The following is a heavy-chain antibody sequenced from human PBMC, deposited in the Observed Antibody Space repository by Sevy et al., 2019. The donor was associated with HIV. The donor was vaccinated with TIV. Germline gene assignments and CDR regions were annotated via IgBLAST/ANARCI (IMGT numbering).Heavy chain of an antibody. CDR1: GFTFSSYA. CDR2: ISGSGGST. CDR3: AKDHDCGGDCYSEGGDY. V-gene: IGHV3-23*01. Sequence: GGSLRLSCAASGFTFSSYAMSWVRRAPGKGLEWVSAISGSGGSTYYADSVKGRFTISRDNSKNTLYLQMNSLRAEDTAVYYCAKDHDCGGDCYSEGGDYWGQGTLVTVSS. D-gene: IGHD2-21*02. J-gene: IGHJ4*02.